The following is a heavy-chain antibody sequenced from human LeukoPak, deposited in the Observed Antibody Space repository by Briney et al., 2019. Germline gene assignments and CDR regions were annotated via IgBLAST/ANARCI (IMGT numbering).Heavy chain of an antibody. CDR1: GGSMNNYY. D-gene: IGHD2-15*01. V-gene: IGHV4-59*01. CDR2: VSYSGNT. CDR3: ARGVVAATLFRFDP. J-gene: IGHJ5*02. Sequence: AETLSLTCIVSGGSMNNYYWSWIRQPPGKGLEWIGYVSYSGNTNYNSSLKSRVSMSVDTSKNQFSLKLISVTAADTAMYYCARGVVAATLFRFDPWGQGTLVTV.